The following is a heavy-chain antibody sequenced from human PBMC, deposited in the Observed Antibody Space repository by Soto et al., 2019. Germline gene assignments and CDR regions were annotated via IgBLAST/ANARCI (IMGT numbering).Heavy chain of an antibody. J-gene: IGHJ4*02. CDR1: GGSISSSSYY. V-gene: IGHV4-39*01. Sequence: QLQLQESGPGLVKPSETLSLTCTVSGGSISSSSYYWGWIRQPPGKGLEWIGSIYYSGSTYYNPSLKSRVTISVDTSKNQFSLKLRSVTAADTAVYYCASTGGSYSLRRPFDCWGQGTLVTVSS. D-gene: IGHD1-26*01. CDR2: IYYSGST. CDR3: ASTGGSYSLRRPFDC.